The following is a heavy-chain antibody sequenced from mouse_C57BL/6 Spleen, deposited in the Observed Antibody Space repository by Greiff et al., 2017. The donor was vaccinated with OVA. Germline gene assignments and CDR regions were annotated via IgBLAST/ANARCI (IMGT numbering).Heavy chain of an antibody. CDR3: ARWGSSYVYWYFDV. J-gene: IGHJ1*03. D-gene: IGHD1-1*01. CDR1: GYAFSSSW. CDR2: IYPGDGDT. Sequence: QVQLKQSGPELVKPGASVTISCKASGYAFSSSWMNWVKQRPGQGLEWIGRIYPGDGDTNYNGKFKGKATLTADKSSSTAYMQLSSLTSEDSAVYFCARWGSSYVYWYFDVWGTGTTVTVSS. V-gene: IGHV1-82*01.